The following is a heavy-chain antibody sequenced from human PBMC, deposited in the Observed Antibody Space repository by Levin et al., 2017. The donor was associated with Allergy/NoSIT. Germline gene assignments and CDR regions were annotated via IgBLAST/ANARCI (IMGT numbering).Heavy chain of an antibody. J-gene: IGHJ4*02. V-gene: IGHV3-64*02. D-gene: IGHD1-1*01. Sequence: PGGSLRLSCAASGFTFSSSAMHWVRQAPGMGLEYVSVISSNGDGTYYGDSVKGRFTISRDNSKNMMYLQMDSLRTEDTAVYYCARGYDWKDVDYWGQGTLVTVSS. CDR3: ARGYDWKDVDY. CDR2: ISSNGDGT. CDR1: GFTFSSSA.